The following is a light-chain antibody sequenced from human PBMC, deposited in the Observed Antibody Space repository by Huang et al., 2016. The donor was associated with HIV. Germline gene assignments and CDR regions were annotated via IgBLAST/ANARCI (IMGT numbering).Light chain of an antibody. V-gene: IGKV3D-15*01. Sequence: ETVMTQSPGTLSVSPVERVTLSCRASQSVSSNLAWYQQKPGQAPRRLIYDASTRATGIPARFRGRWSGTEFTLTINSLQSEDFAIYYCQQYNDWPITFGPGTKVDIK. CDR1: QSVSSN. CDR3: QQYNDWPIT. CDR2: DAS. J-gene: IGKJ3*01.